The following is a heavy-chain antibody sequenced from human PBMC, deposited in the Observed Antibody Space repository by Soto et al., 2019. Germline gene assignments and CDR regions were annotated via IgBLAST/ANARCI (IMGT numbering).Heavy chain of an antibody. CDR1: GGTFSSYA. V-gene: IGHV1-69*13. Sequence: SVKVSCKASGGTFSSYAISWVRQAPGQGLEWMGGIIPIFGTANYAQKFQGRVTITADESTSTAYMELSSLRSEDTAVYYCARDRVDTAMVTPYYYYGMDVWGQGTTVTVSS. CDR2: IIPIFGTA. D-gene: IGHD5-18*01. J-gene: IGHJ6*02. CDR3: ARDRVDTAMVTPYYYYGMDV.